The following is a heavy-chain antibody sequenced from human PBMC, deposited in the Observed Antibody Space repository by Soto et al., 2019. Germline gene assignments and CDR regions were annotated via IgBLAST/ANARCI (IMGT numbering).Heavy chain of an antibody. J-gene: IGHJ4*02. CDR2: ISSSSGTI. CDR1: GFTFSSYT. V-gene: IGHV3-48*01. Sequence: GGSLRLSCAASGFTFSSYTMNWVRQAPGKGLEWFSYISSSSGTIYYADSVKGRFTISRDNAKNSLYLQMNSLRAEDSAVYYCARGASKLVLRYFDYWGQGALVTVSS. D-gene: IGHD3-9*01. CDR3: ARGASKLVLRYFDY.